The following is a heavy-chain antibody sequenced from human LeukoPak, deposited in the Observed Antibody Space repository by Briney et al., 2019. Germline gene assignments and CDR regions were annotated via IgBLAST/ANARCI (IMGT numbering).Heavy chain of an antibody. CDR3: AKDGWAVGLLWFGEFLDY. V-gene: IGHV3-30*02. D-gene: IGHD3-10*01. J-gene: IGHJ4*02. CDR2: IRYDGDKK. CDR1: GFTFNSYG. Sequence: PGGSLRLSCAASGFTFNSYGMHWVRQAPGKGLEWVAFIRYDGDKKYYPDSVKGRFTISRDNSKNTLYLQMSSLRAEDTAVYYCAKDGWAVGLLWFGEFLDYWGQGTLVTVSS.